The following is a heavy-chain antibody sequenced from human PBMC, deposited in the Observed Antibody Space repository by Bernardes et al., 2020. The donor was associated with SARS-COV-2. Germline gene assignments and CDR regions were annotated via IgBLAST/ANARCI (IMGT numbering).Heavy chain of an antibody. J-gene: IGHJ5*02. CDR2: LYYPGSI. CDR3: VRGTGFCSGGSCGWIDP. CDR1: GGSISAYY. Sequence: SETLSLTCTVSGGSISAYYWSWFRQPPGKGLEWIGYLYYPGSINYNPSLKSRVTISVDTSKNQFSLKLTSVTAADTAVYYCVRGTGFCSGGSCGWIDPWGQGTLVSVSS. V-gene: IGHV4-59*01. D-gene: IGHD2-15*01.